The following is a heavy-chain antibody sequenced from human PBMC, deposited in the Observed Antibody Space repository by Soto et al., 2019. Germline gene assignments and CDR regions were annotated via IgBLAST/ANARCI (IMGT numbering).Heavy chain of an antibody. V-gene: IGHV4-59*01. J-gene: IGHJ4*02. Sequence: SETLSLTCTVSGGSISSYYWSWIRQPPGKGLEWIGYIYYSGSTNYNPSLKSRVTISVDTSKNQFSLKLSSVTAADTAVYYCARMRGGANDYWGQGTLVTVSS. CDR2: IYYSGST. D-gene: IGHD1-26*01. CDR3: ARMRGGANDY. CDR1: GGSISSYY.